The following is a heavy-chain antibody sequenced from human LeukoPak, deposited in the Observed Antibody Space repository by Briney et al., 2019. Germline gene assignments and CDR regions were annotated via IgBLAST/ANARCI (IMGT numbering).Heavy chain of an antibody. CDR3: ARDGVGHYDSSGYYYFQH. V-gene: IGHV1-2*02. CDR1: GYTFTGYY. D-gene: IGHD3-22*01. CDR2: INPNSGGT. Sequence: ASVKVSCKASGYTFTGYYMHWVRQAPGQGLEWMGWINPNSGGTNYAQKFQGRVTMTRDTSISTAYMELSRLRSDDTAVYYCARDGVGHYDSSGYYYFQHWARAPWSPSPQ. J-gene: IGHJ1*01.